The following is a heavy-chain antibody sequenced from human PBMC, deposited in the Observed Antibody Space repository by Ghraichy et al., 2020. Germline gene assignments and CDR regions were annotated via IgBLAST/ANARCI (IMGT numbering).Heavy chain of an antibody. CDR3: AKDYRPWDLNTFDY. CDR1: GFTFRSYA. D-gene: IGHD1/OR15-1a*01. Sequence: GGSLRLSCAASGFTFRSYAMSWVRQAPGQGLEWVSVINGNGHRTYYADSVKGRFTISRDNSKNTLFLQMNSLRAEDTAIYYCAKDYRPWDLNTFDYWGQGTLVTVSS. V-gene: IGHV3-23*01. CDR2: INGNGHRT. J-gene: IGHJ4*02.